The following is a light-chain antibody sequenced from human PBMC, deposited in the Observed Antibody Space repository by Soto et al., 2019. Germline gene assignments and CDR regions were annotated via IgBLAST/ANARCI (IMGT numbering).Light chain of an antibody. Sequence: QSALAQPPSASGCPGQSVTISCTGTSSDVGVYNFVSWYQQHPGKAPKLMIYDVTKRPSGVPDRFSGSKSGNTASPTVSGLQAEDEADYYCSSYAGSNTVLGTGTKATVL. CDR1: SSDVGVYNF. CDR2: DVT. V-gene: IGLV2-8*01. J-gene: IGLJ1*01. CDR3: SSYAGSNTV.